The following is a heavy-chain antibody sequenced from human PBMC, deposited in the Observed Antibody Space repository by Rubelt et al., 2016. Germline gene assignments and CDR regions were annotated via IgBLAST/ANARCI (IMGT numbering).Heavy chain of an antibody. CDR3: ARAGVTTADAFDI. D-gene: IGHD4-11*01. V-gene: IGHV3-30*03. J-gene: IGHJ3*02. Sequence: VQLVESGGGLVQPGGSLRLSCAASGFTVSSNYMSWVRQAPGKGLEWVAVISYDGSNKYYADSVKGRFTISRDNSKITLYLQLNSLRAEDTAVYYCARAGVTTADAFDIWGQGTMVTVSS. CDR2: ISYDGSNK. CDR1: GFTVSSNY.